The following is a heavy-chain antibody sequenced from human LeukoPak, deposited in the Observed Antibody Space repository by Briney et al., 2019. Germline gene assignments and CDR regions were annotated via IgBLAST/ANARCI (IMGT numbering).Heavy chain of an antibody. CDR2: INWNGGST. Sequence: PGGSLRLSCAASGFTFDDYGMSWVRQAPGKGLEWVSGINWNGGSTGYADSVKGRFTISRDNAKNSLYLQMNSLRAEDTALYYCARDLRPSYYDLYYFDYWGQGTLVTVSS. CDR1: GFTFDDYG. J-gene: IGHJ4*02. V-gene: IGHV3-20*04. D-gene: IGHD3-3*01. CDR3: ARDLRPSYYDLYYFDY.